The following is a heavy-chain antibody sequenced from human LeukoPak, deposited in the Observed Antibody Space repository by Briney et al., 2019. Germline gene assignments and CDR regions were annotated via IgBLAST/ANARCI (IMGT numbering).Heavy chain of an antibody. D-gene: IGHD2-2*01. V-gene: IGHV1-8*01. Sequence: ASVKVSCKASGCTFTSYDISWVRQATGQGLEWMGWMNPNRGNTGYAQKFQGRVTMTRNTSISTAYMELSSLRSEDTAVYYCAREDEYCSSTSCYARFNWFDPWGQGTLVTVSS. CDR1: GCTFTSYD. CDR3: AREDEYCSSTSCYARFNWFDP. J-gene: IGHJ5*02. CDR2: MNPNRGNT.